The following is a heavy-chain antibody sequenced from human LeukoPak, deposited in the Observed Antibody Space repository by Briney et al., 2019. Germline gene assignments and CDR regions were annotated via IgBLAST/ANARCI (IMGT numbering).Heavy chain of an antibody. V-gene: IGHV1-69*06. CDR3: ARVLVLTGYHLPGYYFDY. CDR2: IIPIFGTA. Sequence: ASVTVSFKASGGTFSSYAISWVRQAPGQGVEWMGGIIPIFGTANYAQKFQGRVTITADKSTSTAYMELSSLRSEDTAVYYCARVLVLTGYHLPGYYFDYWGQGTLVTVSS. J-gene: IGHJ4*02. D-gene: IGHD3-9*01. CDR1: GGTFSSYA.